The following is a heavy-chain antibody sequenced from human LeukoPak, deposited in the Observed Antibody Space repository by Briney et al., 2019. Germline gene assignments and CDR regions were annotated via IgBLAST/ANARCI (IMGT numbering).Heavy chain of an antibody. CDR1: GGSISSYY. V-gene: IGHV4-59*01. J-gene: IGHJ2*01. CDR2: IYYSGST. CDR3: ASSPYYYDSSGYYSDWYFDL. Sequence: SETLSLTCTVSGGSISSYYWSWIRQPPGKGLEWIGYIYYSGSTDYNPSLKSRVTISVDTSKNQFSLRLSSVTAADTAVYYCASSPYYYDSSGYYSDWYFDLWGRGTLVTVSS. D-gene: IGHD3-22*01.